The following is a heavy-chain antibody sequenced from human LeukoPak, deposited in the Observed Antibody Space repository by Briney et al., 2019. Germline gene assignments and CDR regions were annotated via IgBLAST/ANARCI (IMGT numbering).Heavy chain of an antibody. CDR2: ISSSGSTI. V-gene: IGHV3-48*03. CDR1: GFTFSSYE. D-gene: IGHD3-10*01. Sequence: GGSLRFSGAAPGFTFSSYEMNWVRKAPGKGLVWVSYISSSGSTIYYADSVKGRFTISRDNAKNSLYLQMNSLRAEDTAVYYCARERGLDYWGQGTLVTVSS. J-gene: IGHJ4*02. CDR3: ARERGLDY.